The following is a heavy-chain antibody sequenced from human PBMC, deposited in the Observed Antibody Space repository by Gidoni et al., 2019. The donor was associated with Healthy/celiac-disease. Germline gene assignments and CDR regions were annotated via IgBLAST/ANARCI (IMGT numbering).Heavy chain of an antibody. Sequence: QEQLQQWGAGRWKPSETLSRTCAVDGGSFRGDYWSWIRQPPGKGLDWIGEINHRGSTNYTPSLKSRVTISVDTSTNQFSLKLSSVTAADTAVYYCASGGSHVVDYWGQGTLVTVSS. V-gene: IGHV4-34*01. CDR3: ASGGSHVVDY. D-gene: IGHD2-15*01. CDR2: INHRGST. J-gene: IGHJ4*02. CDR1: GGSFRGDY.